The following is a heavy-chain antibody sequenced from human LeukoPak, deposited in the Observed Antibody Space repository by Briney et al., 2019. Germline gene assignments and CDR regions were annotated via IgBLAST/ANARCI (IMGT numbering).Heavy chain of an antibody. Sequence: PGGSLRLSCAASGFTFSSYGMHWVRQAPGKGLEWVAFIRYDVSNKYYADSVKGRFTISRDNAKNTLYLQMNSLRAEDTAVYYCARESSVGAHKAFDYWGQGTLVTVSS. D-gene: IGHD1-26*01. CDR2: IRYDVSNK. J-gene: IGHJ4*02. CDR1: GFTFSSYG. V-gene: IGHV3-30*02. CDR3: ARESSVGAHKAFDY.